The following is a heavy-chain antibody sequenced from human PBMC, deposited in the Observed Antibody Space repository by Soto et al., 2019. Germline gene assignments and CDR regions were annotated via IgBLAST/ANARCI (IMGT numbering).Heavy chain of an antibody. V-gene: IGHV1-18*01. Sequence: QVQLVQSGAEVKKPGASVKVSCKASGYTFTSYGISWVRQAPGQGLEWMGWISAYNGNTNYAQKLQGRVTMTTDTTTSTAYMELRSLRSDDTVVYYCARDLGTITMIVLGDAFDIWGQGTMVTVSS. CDR3: ARDLGTITMIVLGDAFDI. D-gene: IGHD3-22*01. J-gene: IGHJ3*02. CDR1: GYTFTSYG. CDR2: ISAYNGNT.